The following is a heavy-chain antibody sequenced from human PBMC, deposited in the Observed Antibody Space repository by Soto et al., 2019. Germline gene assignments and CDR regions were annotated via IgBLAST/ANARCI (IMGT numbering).Heavy chain of an antibody. D-gene: IGHD3-22*01. CDR1: GYTFTSYG. CDR2: ISAYNGNT. CDR3: ERDCRRSRSPYYYDSSAKHGWFDP. V-gene: IGHV1-18*01. Sequence: ASVKVSCKASGYTFTSYGISWVRQAPGQGLEWMGWISAYNGNTNYAQKLQGRVTMTTDTSTSTAYMELRSLRSDDTAVYYCERDCRRSRSPYYYDSSAKHGWFDPWGQGTLVTVSS. J-gene: IGHJ5*02.